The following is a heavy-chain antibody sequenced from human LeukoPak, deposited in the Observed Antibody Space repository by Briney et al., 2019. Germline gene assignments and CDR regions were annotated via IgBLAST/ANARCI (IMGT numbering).Heavy chain of an antibody. V-gene: IGHV4-34*01. D-gene: IGHD3-10*01. J-gene: IGHJ4*02. CDR1: GGPFSGYY. CDR2: INHSGST. Sequence: SETLSLTCAVYGGPFSGYYWSWIRQPPGKGLEWIGEINHSGSTNYNPSLKSRVTISVDTSKNQFSLKLSSVTAADTAVYYCARVPFRGVWDYFDYWGQGTLVTVSS. CDR3: ARVPFRGVWDYFDY.